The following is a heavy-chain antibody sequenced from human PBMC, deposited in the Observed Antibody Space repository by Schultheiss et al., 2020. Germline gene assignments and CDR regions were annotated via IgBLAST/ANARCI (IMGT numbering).Heavy chain of an antibody. V-gene: IGHV4-34*01. D-gene: IGHD3-16*01. J-gene: IGHJ4*02. Sequence: GSLRLSCAVYGGSFSGYYWSWIRQPPGKGLEWIGEINHSGSTNYNPSLKSRVTISVDTSKNQFSLKLSSVTAADTAVYYCARWATFGGVTHWGQGTLVTVSS. CDR2: INHSGST. CDR1: GGSFSGYY. CDR3: ARWATFGGVTH.